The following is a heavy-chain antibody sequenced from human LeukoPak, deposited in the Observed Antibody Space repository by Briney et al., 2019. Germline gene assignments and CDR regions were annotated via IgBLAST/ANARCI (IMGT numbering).Heavy chain of an antibody. CDR1: GYTFSNYG. CDR3: AKGVAYSLFDY. V-gene: IGHV1-18*01. CDR2: VSPYNGKT. Sequence: ASVKVSCKASGYTFSNYGISWVRQAPGQGLEWMGWVSPYNGKTDFARKFQGRVTMTTDTSTTTAYMELRSLRSDDTAVYYCAKGVAYSLFDYWGQGTLVTVSS. J-gene: IGHJ4*02. D-gene: IGHD5-18*01.